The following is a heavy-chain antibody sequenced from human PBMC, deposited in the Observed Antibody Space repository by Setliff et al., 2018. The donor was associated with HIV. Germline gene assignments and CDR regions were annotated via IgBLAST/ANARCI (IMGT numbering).Heavy chain of an antibody. V-gene: IGHV4-34*01. CDR1: GGSFSDYH. J-gene: IGHJ6*03. CDR2: INHSGRT. D-gene: IGHD2-15*01. CDR3: ARVSITYWYSIPTFYYYYMDV. Sequence: PSETLSLTCAVYGGSFSDYHWNWIRQPPGKGLEWIGEINHSGRTNYNPSLKSRVTISVDTSKNQFSLKLRSVTAADTAMYYCARVSITYWYSIPTFYYYYMDVWGKGTKVTVSS.